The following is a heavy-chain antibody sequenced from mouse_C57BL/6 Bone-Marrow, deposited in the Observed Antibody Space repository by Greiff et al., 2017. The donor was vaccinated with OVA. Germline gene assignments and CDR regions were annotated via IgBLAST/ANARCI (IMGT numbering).Heavy chain of an antibody. Sequence: QVQLKESGPELVKPGASVKLSCKASGYTFTSYDINWVKQRPGQGLEWIGRIYPRDGSTKYNEKFKGKATLTVDTSSSTAYMKLHSLTSEDSAVYVCARREVVEHWYFDVWGTGTTVTVSS. V-gene: IGHV1-85*01. CDR1: GYTFTSYD. CDR3: ARREVVEHWYFDV. J-gene: IGHJ1*03. D-gene: IGHD1-1*01. CDR2: IYPRDGST.